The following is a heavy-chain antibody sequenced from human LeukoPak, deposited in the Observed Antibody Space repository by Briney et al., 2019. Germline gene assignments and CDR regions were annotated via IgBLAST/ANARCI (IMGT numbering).Heavy chain of an antibody. D-gene: IGHD3-10*01. CDR3: AKGKNSGSYYIFDY. CDR2: ISGSGGST. V-gene: IGHV3-23*01. J-gene: IGHJ4*02. Sequence: GGSLRLSCAASGSTFSSYAMSWVRQAPGKGLEWVSAISGSGGSTYYADSVKGRFTISRDNSKNTLYLQMNSLRAEDTAVYYCAKGKNSGSYYIFDYWGQGTLVTVSS. CDR1: GSTFSSYA.